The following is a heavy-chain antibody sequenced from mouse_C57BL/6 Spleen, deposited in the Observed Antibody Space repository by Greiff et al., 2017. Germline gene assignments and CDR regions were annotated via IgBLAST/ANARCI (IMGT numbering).Heavy chain of an antibody. CDR2: IYPRSGNT. V-gene: IGHV1-81*01. J-gene: IGHJ3*01. CDR1: GYTFTSYG. CDR3: AEAETEFAY. Sequence: QVQLQQSGAELARPGASVKLSCKASGYTFTSYGISWVKQRTGQGLEWIGEIYPRSGNTYYNEKFKGKATLTADKSSSTAYMELRSLTAEDSAVYFCAEAETEFAYWGQGTLVTVSA.